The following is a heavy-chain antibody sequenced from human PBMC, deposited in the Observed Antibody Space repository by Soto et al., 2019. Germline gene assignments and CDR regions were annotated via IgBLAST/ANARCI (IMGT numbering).Heavy chain of an antibody. J-gene: IGHJ6*02. CDR3: AKYPYTSRYSFFGMDV. CDR2: IRSKAYGVTT. D-gene: IGHD6-13*01. CDR1: GFTFSDYA. V-gene: IGHV3-49*03. Sequence: PGGSLRLSCTTSGFTFSDYAISWFRQAPGKGLEWVGVIRSKAYGVTTDYAASVKGRFAISRDDSKSTAYLQMNSVTTEDTAVYFCAKYPYTSRYSFFGMDVWGHGTTVTAP.